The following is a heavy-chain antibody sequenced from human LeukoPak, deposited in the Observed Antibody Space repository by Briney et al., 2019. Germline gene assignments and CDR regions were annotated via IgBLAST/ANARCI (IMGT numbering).Heavy chain of an antibody. CDR2: LHPDGSER. Sequence: GGSLRHSCAASGFRFTGYWMTWVRQAPGKGLEWVVRLHPDGSERNYVGSVEGRFTVSGDNAKSSLYLQMNSLRVEDTAVYYCARGGYSFDYLGQGTLVTVSS. CDR1: GFRFTGYW. J-gene: IGHJ4*02. CDR3: ARGGYSFDY. V-gene: IGHV3-7*01. D-gene: IGHD5-12*01.